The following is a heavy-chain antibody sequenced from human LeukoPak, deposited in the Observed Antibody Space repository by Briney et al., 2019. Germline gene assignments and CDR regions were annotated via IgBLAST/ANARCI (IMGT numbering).Heavy chain of an antibody. J-gene: IGHJ4*02. CDR1: GFSFSTST. CDR3: VRGDNRDY. V-gene: IGHV3-21*01. Sequence: PGGSLRLSCAASGFSFSTSTMNWVRQAPGKGLGWISSIGKTGRDMYYANSVRGRFTISRDNAKNSLFLVMDSLRVEDTSVYYCVRGDNRDYWGQGTLDTVSS. D-gene: IGHD1-14*01. CDR2: IGKTGRDM.